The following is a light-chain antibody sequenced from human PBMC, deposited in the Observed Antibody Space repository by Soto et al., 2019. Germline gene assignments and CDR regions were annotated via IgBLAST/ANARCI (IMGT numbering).Light chain of an antibody. Sequence: EIVMTQSPATLSVSPGDRVTLSCRANQIVTNNLAWYQQKPGQAPRLLIYGASTRATGIPARFSGSGSGTEFTLTISSLQSEDFAVYYCQQYNNWPRGTFGQGTKVEIK. CDR1: QIVTNN. CDR2: GAS. J-gene: IGKJ1*01. CDR3: QQYNNWPRGT. V-gene: IGKV3-15*01.